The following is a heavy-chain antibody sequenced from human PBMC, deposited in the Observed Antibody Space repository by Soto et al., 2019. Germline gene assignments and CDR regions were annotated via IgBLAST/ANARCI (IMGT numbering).Heavy chain of an antibody. D-gene: IGHD3-10*01. CDR3: AKDRDYPRDYFHY. Sequence: SLRLSCAASGFTFSSYAMSRVRQAPGKGLEWVSAVSGNGQGIYYADSVRGRFTISRDNSKNTVFLHMDSLRAEDTAVYYCAKDRDYPRDYFHYWGQGTLVTVSS. J-gene: IGHJ4*02. CDR1: GFTFSSYA. V-gene: IGHV3-23*01. CDR2: VSGNGQGI.